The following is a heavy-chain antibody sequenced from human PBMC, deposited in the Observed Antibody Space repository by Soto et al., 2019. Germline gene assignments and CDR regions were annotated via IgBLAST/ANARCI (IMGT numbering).Heavy chain of an antibody. Sequence: QVQLVESGGGVVQPGRSLRLSCAASGFTFSNYGMHWVRQAPGKGLEWVAVIWYDGSNKYYADSVKGRFTISRDNSKNTLYLQMNSLRAEDTAVYYCARGRYCTNGVCYTEGEDWGHGTLVTVSS. D-gene: IGHD2-8*01. CDR3: ARGRYCTNGVCYTEGED. V-gene: IGHV3-33*01. CDR1: GFTFSNYG. CDR2: IWYDGSNK. J-gene: IGHJ4*01.